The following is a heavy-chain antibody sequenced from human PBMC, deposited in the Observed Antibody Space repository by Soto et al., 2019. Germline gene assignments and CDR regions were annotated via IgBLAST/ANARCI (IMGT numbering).Heavy chain of an antibody. CDR1: GDSISSGSYY. J-gene: IGHJ6*02. CDR3: ARETRSVEAPFHYYGLDV. Sequence: QVQLQESGPGLVKPSETLSLTCTVSGDSISSGSYYWSWIRPPPGKGLEWIGYIFYTGSTTYNPSLTGRVAFSVGTSKNLFSLRLRSVTAADTAVYFCARETRSVEAPFHYYGLDVWGQGTTVTVSS. CDR2: IFYTGST. V-gene: IGHV4-61*01. D-gene: IGHD1-1*01.